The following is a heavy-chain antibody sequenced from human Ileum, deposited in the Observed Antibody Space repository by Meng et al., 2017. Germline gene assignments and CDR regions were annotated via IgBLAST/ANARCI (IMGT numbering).Heavy chain of an antibody. D-gene: IGHD2-8*01. J-gene: IGHJ4*02. CDR3: AIMVLPGN. CDR2: INSDGSSR. Sequence: EVQLVESGGGLVQPGGSLRVSCAASGFTFSSYWMHWVRQAPGKGPVWVSRINSDGSSRSYADSVKGRFTISRDNAKNTLYLQMNNLRAEDTAVYYCAIMVLPGNWGQGTLVTVSS. CDR1: GFTFSSYW. V-gene: IGHV3-74*01.